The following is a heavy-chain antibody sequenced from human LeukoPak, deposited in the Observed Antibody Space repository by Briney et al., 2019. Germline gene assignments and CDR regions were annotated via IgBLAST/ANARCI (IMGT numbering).Heavy chain of an antibody. Sequence: GGSLRLSCAASGFTISSCWMSWVRQAPAKGLDLVANIKQDGSEKYYEDSVKDRFTISRDNAKNSLYLQMNSLRAEDTAVYSCARDLRLPDYWGQGTLVTVSS. CDR2: IKQDGSEK. D-gene: IGHD6-25*01. J-gene: IGHJ4*02. CDR1: GFTISSCW. CDR3: ARDLRLPDY. V-gene: IGHV3-7*01.